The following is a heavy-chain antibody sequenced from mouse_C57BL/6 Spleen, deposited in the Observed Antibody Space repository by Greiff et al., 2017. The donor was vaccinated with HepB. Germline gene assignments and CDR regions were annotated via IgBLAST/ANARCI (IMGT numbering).Heavy chain of an antibody. CDR3: ARGGGYGSSYGRYFDG. CDR2: INPNNGGT. Sequence: EVQLQQSGPELVKPGASVKISCKASGYTFTDYYMNWVKQSHGKSLEWIGDINPNNGGTSYNQKFKGKATLTVDKSSSTAYMALRSLPSEDSAVYYGARGGGYGSSYGRYFDGWGTGTTVTVSS. D-gene: IGHD1-1*01. CDR1: GYTFTDYY. J-gene: IGHJ1*03. V-gene: IGHV1-26*01.